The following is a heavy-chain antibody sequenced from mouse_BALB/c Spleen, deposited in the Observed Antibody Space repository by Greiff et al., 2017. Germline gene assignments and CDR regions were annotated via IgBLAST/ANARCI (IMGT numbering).Heavy chain of an antibody. CDR1: GYAFTNYL. D-gene: IGHD2-5*01. CDR3: ARGGMSNYVIYWYLDV. V-gene: IGHV1-54*01. CDR2: INPGSGGT. Sequence: VQLQQSGAELVRPGTSVKVSCKASGYAFTNYLIEWVKQRPGQGLEWIGVINPGSGGTNYNEKFKGKATLTADKSSSTAYMQLSSLTSDDSAVYFCARGGMSNYVIYWYLDVWGAGTTVTVAA. J-gene: IGHJ1*01.